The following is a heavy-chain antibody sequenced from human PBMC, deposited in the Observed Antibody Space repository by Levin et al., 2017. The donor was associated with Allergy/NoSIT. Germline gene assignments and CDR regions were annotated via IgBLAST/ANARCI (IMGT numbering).Heavy chain of an antibody. Sequence: GGSLRLSCAASGFTFDDYGMSWVRQAPGKGLEWVSGINWNGGSTGYADSVKGRFTISRDNAKNSLYLQMNSLRAEDTALYYCARRYSSSWYESAFDIWGQGTMVTVSS. J-gene: IGHJ3*02. D-gene: IGHD6-13*01. CDR2: INWNGGST. CDR1: GFTFDDYG. V-gene: IGHV3-20*04. CDR3: ARRYSSSWYESAFDI.